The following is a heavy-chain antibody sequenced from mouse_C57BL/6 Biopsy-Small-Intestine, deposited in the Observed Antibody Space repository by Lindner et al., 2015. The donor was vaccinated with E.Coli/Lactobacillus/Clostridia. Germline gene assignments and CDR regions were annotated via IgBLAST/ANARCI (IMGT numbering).Heavy chain of an antibody. Sequence: VQLQESGAELVKPGASVKISCKASGYAFSGSWMNWVKQRPGKGLEWIGRIYPGDGDPVYNGKFKGKATLTADISSSTAYMQLSGLTSEDSAVYFCARGTRLDYWGQGTSLIVSS. CDR3: ARGTRLDY. D-gene: IGHD2-2*01. CDR1: GYAFSGSW. V-gene: IGHV1-82*01. J-gene: IGHJ2*02. CDR2: IYPGDGDP.